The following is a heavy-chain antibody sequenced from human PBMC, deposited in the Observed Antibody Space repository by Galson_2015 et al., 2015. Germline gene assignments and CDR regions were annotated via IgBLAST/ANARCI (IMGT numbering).Heavy chain of an antibody. V-gene: IGHV3-30*18. CDR2: ISYDGSNK. D-gene: IGHD6-13*01. J-gene: IGHJ6*02. Sequence: SLRLSCAASGFTFSSYGMHWVRQAPGKGLEWVAVISYDGSNKYYADSVKGRFTISRDNSKNTLYLQMNSLRAEDTAVYYCAKDQYGYSSSWYYGMDVWGQGTTVTVSS. CDR1: GFTFSSYG. CDR3: AKDQYGYSSSWYYGMDV.